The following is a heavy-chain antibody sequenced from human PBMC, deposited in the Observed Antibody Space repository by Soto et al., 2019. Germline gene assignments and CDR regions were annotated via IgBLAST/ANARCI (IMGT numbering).Heavy chain of an antibody. CDR1: GYTFTGYY. Sequence: ASVKVSCKASGYTFTGYYMHWVRQAPGQGLEWMGWINPNSGGTNYAQKFQGRVTMTRDTSISTAYMELSRLRSDDTAVYYCASLMYCSSTSCYNTTPYGMDVWGQGTTVTVSS. CDR2: INPNSGGT. D-gene: IGHD2-2*02. CDR3: ASLMYCSSTSCYNTTPYGMDV. V-gene: IGHV1-2*02. J-gene: IGHJ6*02.